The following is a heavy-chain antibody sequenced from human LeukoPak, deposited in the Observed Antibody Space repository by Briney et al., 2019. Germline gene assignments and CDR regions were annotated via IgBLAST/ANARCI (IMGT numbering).Heavy chain of an antibody. CDR3: ARDNNYYGSGSYYNVGVY. CDR2: ISSSSSYI. D-gene: IGHD3-10*01. CDR1: TFTFSSYS. Sequence: GGSLRLSCAAYTFTFSSYSMNWVRQAPGKGLEWVSSISSSSSYIYYADSVKGRFTISRDNAKNSLYLQMNSLRAEDTAVYYCARDNNYYGSGSYYNVGVYWGQGTLVTVSS. J-gene: IGHJ4*02. V-gene: IGHV3-21*01.